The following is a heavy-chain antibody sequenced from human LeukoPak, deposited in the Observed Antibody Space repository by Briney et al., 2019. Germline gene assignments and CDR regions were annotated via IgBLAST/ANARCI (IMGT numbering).Heavy chain of an antibody. CDR2: IYYSGST. J-gene: IGHJ4*02. CDR3: ARTVDSSGYYLAYDY. CDR1: GGSISSSLYY. D-gene: IGHD3-22*01. V-gene: IGHV4-61*05. Sequence: PSETLSLTCTVSGGSISSSLYYWGWIRQPPGKGLEWIGYIYYSGSTNYNPSLKSRVTISVDTSKNQFSLKLSSVTAADTAVYYCARTVDSSGYYLAYDYWGQGTLVTVSS.